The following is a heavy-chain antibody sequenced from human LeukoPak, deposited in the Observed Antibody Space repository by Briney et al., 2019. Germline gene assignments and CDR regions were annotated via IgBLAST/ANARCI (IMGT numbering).Heavy chain of an antibody. CDR2: ISSSGSST. D-gene: IGHD3-22*01. Sequence: GGSLRLSCVASGITFSTYAMSWVRQAPGKGLEWASVISSSGSSTYYADSVKGRFTISRDNSKNTLYLQMNSLRAEDTAVYYCAKEDSYYDSSGYPRYYFDYWGQGTLVTVSS. J-gene: IGHJ4*02. V-gene: IGHV3-23*01. CDR3: AKEDSYYDSSGYPRYYFDY. CDR1: GITFSTYA.